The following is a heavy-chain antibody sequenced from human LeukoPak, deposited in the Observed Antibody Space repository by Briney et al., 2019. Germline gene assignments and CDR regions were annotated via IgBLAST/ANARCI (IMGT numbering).Heavy chain of an antibody. CDR3: AREELYSSGYTVDY. D-gene: IGHD3-10*01. V-gene: IGHV3-21*01. J-gene: IGHJ4*02. Sequence: PGGSLRLSCAASGFTFSRCTMNWVRQAPGKGLEWVSSISSSSSYIYYTDSVRGRFTVSRGNANNSVYLQMNSLRAEDTAVYYCAREELYSSGYTVDYWGQGTLVTVSS. CDR2: ISSSSSYI. CDR1: GFTFSRCT.